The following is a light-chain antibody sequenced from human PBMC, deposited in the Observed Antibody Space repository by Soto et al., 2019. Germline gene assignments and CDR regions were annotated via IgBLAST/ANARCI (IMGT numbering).Light chain of an antibody. CDR2: EVS. V-gene: IGLV2-14*01. J-gene: IGLJ2*01. Sequence: QSALTQPASVSGSPGQSITISCTGTTNDVGDYNYVAWYQQHSGKVPRLMIYEVSNRPPGVSYRFSGSKSGSTASLTISGLQAEDEADYYCSSYTSRSTPVFGGGTKLTVL. CDR3: SSYTSRSTPV. CDR1: TNDVGDYNY.